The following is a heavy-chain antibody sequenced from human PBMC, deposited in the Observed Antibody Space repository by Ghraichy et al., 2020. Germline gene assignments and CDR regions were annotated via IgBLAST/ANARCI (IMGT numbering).Heavy chain of an antibody. CDR1: GFTFNNAW. J-gene: IGHJ4*02. V-gene: IGHV3-15*07. CDR2: FKSATEGGTT. Sequence: GESLNISCAASGFTFNNAWMNWVRQAPGKGLEWVGRFKSATEGGTTDYAAPVKGRFTISRDDSKNTLYLQMNSLKTEDTAVYYCTAPAPYSSGCYWGQGTLVTVSS. D-gene: IGHD6-19*01. CDR3: TAPAPYSSGCY.